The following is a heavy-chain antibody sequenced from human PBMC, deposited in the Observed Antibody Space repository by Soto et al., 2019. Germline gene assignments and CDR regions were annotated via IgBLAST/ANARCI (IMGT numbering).Heavy chain of an antibody. D-gene: IGHD5-18*01. CDR3: AKDVGYGHSRE. CDR1: GFSFSSYD. CDR2: ISGSDGST. J-gene: IGHJ4*02. Sequence: GGSLRLSCAASGFSFSSYDMSWVRQAPGKGLEWVSGISGSDGSTYYADSVKGRFTISRDNSKNTLYLQINTLRAEDTAIYYCAKDVGYGHSREWGQGTLVTVSS. V-gene: IGHV3-23*01.